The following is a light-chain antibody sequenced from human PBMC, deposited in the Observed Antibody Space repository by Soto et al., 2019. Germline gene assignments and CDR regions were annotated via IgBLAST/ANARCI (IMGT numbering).Light chain of an antibody. Sequence: EIVMTQSPATLSVSPGKRATLSCRASQSVSRNLAWFQQKPGQAPRRLIYGASTRATGIPVRFSGSGSGREFTRTISSLQSEGFAVYYCQQYNDLPGTFGQGTQLDIK. J-gene: IGKJ1*01. CDR2: GAS. V-gene: IGKV3-15*01. CDR1: QSVSRN. CDR3: QQYNDLPGT.